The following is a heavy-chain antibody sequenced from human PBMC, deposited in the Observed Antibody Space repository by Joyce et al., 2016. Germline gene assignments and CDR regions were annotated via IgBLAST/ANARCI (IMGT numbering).Heavy chain of an antibody. CDR3: ARENSDTSDYGGIAI. D-gene: IGHD3-22*01. CDR1: GFTFSSYG. J-gene: IGHJ3*02. V-gene: IGHV3-33*01. Sequence: QVQLVESGGGVVQPGRSLRLYCAASGFTFSSYGMHWVRQAPGKWLEWVAVIWDDGSNKYYADSVQGRFSISRDNSKNTVSLQMNSLRDEDTAVYYCARENSDTSDYGGIAIWGQGTMVTVSS. CDR2: IWDDGSNK.